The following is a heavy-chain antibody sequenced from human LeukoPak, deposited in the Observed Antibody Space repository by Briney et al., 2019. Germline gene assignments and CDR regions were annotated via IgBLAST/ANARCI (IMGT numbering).Heavy chain of an antibody. Sequence: ASVKVSCKASGYTSTSYAMHWVRQAPGQRLEWMGWSNAGNGNTKYSQEFQGRVTITRDTSASTAYMELSSLRSEDMAVYYCARGGYSSSWPLDYWGQGTLVTVSS. J-gene: IGHJ4*02. CDR1: GYTSTSYA. CDR2: SNAGNGNT. D-gene: IGHD6-13*01. V-gene: IGHV1-3*02. CDR3: ARGGYSSSWPLDY.